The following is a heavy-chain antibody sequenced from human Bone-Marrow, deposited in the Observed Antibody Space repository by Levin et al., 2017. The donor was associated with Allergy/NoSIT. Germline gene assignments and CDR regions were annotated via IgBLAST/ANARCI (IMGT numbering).Heavy chain of an antibody. CDR3: AVAPISSNWYFPDL. V-gene: IGHV1-2*02. J-gene: IGHJ2*01. CDR2: INPNSGGT. Sequence: PLASVKVSCETSGYTFSDYYMHWVRQAPGQGLEYMGWINPNSGGTNYPQKFQGRVTMTRDTSIGTAYMELSRLTSDDTAVYFCAVAPISSNWYFPDLWGRGTLVTVSS. CDR1: GYTFSDYY. D-gene: IGHD6-13*01.